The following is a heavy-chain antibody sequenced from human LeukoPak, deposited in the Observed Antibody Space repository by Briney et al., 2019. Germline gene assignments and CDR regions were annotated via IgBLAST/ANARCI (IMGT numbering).Heavy chain of an antibody. D-gene: IGHD3-3*01. V-gene: IGHV3-43*01. CDR1: GFTFDEYS. Sequence: GGSLRLSCVVSGFTFDEYSMQWVRQAPGKGLEWVSVIEWNGGRTYYADSVKGRFTISRDNNKKSLYLQMNSLRTEDTAFYYCGKDIAHYDFWSGFEYRGQGTLVTVSS. CDR3: GKDIAHYDFWSGFEY. J-gene: IGHJ4*02. CDR2: IEWNGGRT.